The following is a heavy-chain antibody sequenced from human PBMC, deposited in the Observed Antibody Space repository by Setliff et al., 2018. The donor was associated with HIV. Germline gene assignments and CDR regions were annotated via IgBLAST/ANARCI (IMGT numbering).Heavy chain of an antibody. Sequence: SETLSLTCDVYGGSFSGYYWSWIRQPPGKGLEWIGKINHSGSTNYSPSLKSRVTISVDASRNQFSLRLSSVTAADTAVYYCAAWGPRYSYAPYFFDSWGQGTLVTVSS. J-gene: IGHJ4*02. D-gene: IGHD5-18*01. CDR2: INHSGST. CDR3: AAWGPRYSYAPYFFDS. V-gene: IGHV4-34*01. CDR1: GGSFSGYY.